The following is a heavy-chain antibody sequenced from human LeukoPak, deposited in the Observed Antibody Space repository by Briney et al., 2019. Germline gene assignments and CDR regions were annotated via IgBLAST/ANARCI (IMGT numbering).Heavy chain of an antibody. J-gene: IGHJ4*02. Sequence: SETLSLTCTVSGGSISSYYWSWIRQPPGKGLEWIGYIYYSGSTNYNPSLKSRVTISVDTSKNQFSLKLSSVTAADTAVYYCARNAGGYSSSWCPLALDYWGQGTLVTVSS. V-gene: IGHV4-59*01. CDR3: ARNAGGYSSSWCPLALDY. CDR1: GGSISSYY. D-gene: IGHD6-13*01. CDR2: IYYSGST.